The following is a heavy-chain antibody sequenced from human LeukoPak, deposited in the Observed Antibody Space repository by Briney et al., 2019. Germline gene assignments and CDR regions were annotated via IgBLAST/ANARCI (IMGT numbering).Heavy chain of an antibody. V-gene: IGHV3-15*01. D-gene: IGHD3-10*01. CDR3: TKGPFDYYGSASYLANGMDV. J-gene: IGHJ6*02. CDR2: IKSRTDGGTT. CDR1: GFTFSNAW. Sequence: GGSLRLSCAASGFTFSNAWMSWVRQAPGKGLEWVGRIKSRTDGGTTDYTAPVKGRFTISRDDSKNTLYLQMNSLKTEDTAVYYCTKGPFDYYGSASYLANGMDVWGQGTTVTVSS.